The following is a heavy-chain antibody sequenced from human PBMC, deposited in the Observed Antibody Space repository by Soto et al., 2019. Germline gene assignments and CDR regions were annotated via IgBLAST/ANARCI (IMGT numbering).Heavy chain of an antibody. Sequence: GGSLRLSCAASVFTFSSYAMSCVRQAPGKGLEWVSAISGSGGSTYYADSVKGRFTISRDNSKNTLYLQMNSLRAEDTAVYYCAKDKSGYDPYYFDYWGQGTLVTVSS. CDR3: AKDKSGYDPYYFDY. J-gene: IGHJ4*02. V-gene: IGHV3-23*01. D-gene: IGHD5-12*01. CDR1: VFTFSSYA. CDR2: ISGSGGST.